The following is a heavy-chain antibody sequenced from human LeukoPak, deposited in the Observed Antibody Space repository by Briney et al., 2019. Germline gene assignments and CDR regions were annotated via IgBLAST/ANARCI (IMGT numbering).Heavy chain of an antibody. CDR1: GYSISSGYY. J-gene: IGHJ4*02. CDR2: IYHSGST. V-gene: IGHV4-38-2*02. D-gene: IGHD4-11*01. Sequence: KASETLSLTCTVSGYSISSGYYWGWIRQPPGKGLEWIGSIYHSGSTYYNPSLKSRVTISVDTSKNQFSLKLSSVTAADTAVYYCASLRGHSYYARGFDYWGQGTLVTVSS. CDR3: ASLRGHSYYARGFDY.